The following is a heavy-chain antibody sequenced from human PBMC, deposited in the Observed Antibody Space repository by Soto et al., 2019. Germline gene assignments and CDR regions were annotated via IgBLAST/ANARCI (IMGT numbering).Heavy chain of an antibody. J-gene: IGHJ6*02. CDR1: GYTFTSYG. D-gene: IGHD2-2*03. CDR2: ISAYNGNT. Sequence: ASVKVSCKASGYTFTSYGISWVRQAPGQGLEWMGWISAYNGNTNYAQKLQGRVTMTTDTSTSTAYMELRSLRSDDTAVYYCARDGYCSSTSGVPNDYSYSVMDVWGQGTTVTV. CDR3: ARDGYCSSTSGVPNDYSYSVMDV. V-gene: IGHV1-18*04.